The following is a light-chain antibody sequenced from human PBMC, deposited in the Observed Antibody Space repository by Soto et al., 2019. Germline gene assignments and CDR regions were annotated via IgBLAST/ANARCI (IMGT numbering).Light chain of an antibody. J-gene: IGLJ1*01. Sequence: QSVLTQPPSVSGAPGQRVTISCTGSSSNIGAGYDVHWYQQLPGTAPKLLIYGNSNRPSGVPDRFSGSKSGTSASLAITGLQAEDEAYYYCQSYDSSLSSYVFGTGTKVTVL. V-gene: IGLV1-40*01. CDR3: QSYDSSLSSYV. CDR1: SSNIGAGYD. CDR2: GNS.